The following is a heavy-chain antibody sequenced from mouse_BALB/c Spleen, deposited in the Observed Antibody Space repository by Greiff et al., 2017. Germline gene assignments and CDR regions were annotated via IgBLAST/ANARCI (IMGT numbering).Heavy chain of an antibody. Sequence: EVKVEESGGGLVKPGGSLKLSCAASGFTFSDYYMYWVRQTPEKRLEWVATISDGGSYTYYPDSVKGRFTISRDNAKNNLYLQMSSLKSEDTAMYYCARDRTGTRAMDYWGQGTSVTVSS. CDR2: ISDGGSYT. D-gene: IGHD4-1*01. V-gene: IGHV5-4*02. CDR3: ARDRTGTRAMDY. CDR1: GFTFSDYY. J-gene: IGHJ4*01.